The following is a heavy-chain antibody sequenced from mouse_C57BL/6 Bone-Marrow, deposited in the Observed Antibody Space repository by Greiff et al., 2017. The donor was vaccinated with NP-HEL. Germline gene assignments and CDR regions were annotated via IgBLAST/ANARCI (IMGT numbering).Heavy chain of an antibody. CDR1: GFNIKDDY. V-gene: IGHV14-4*01. J-gene: IGHJ2*01. CDR2: IDPENGDT. Sequence: VQLKESGAELVRPGASVKLSCTASGFNIKDDYMHWVKQRPEQGLEWIGWIDPENGDTEYASKFQGKATITADTSSNTAYLQLSSLTSEDTAVYYCTTGVRRGYWGQGTTLTVSS. CDR3: TTGVRRGY. D-gene: IGHD2-14*01.